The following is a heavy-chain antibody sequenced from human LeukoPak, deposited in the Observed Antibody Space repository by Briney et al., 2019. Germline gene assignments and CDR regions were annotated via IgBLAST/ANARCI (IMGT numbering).Heavy chain of an antibody. CDR3: ARHVKRVNYYYAMDV. V-gene: IGHV4-34*01. D-gene: IGHD3-10*01. Sequence: SETLSLTCAVYGGSFSGYYWSWIRQPPGKGLEWIGEINHSGSINYNPSLKSRVTISVDTSKNQFSLKLSSVTAADTAVYYCARHVKRVNYYYAMDVWGQGTTVTVSS. CDR2: INHSGSI. J-gene: IGHJ6*02. CDR1: GGSFSGYY.